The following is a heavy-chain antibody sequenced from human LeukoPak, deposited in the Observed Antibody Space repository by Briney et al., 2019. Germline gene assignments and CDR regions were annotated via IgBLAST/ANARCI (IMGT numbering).Heavy chain of an antibody. CDR2: IIPIFCTA. V-gene: IGHV1-69*05. CDR1: GGTLSSYA. CDR3: ARGTWGTGDPY. D-gene: IGHD4-17*01. Sequence: ASVRVSCKASGGTLSSYAISWVRQAPGQGLEWMGRIIPIFCTANYVQKFQGRVTITTDESTSRAYMGLSSLRSEDTDVYYCARGTWGTGDPYWGQGTLVTVSS. J-gene: IGHJ4*02.